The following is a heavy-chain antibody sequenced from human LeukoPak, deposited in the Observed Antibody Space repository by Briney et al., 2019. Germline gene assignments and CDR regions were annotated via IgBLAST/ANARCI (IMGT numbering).Heavy chain of an antibody. D-gene: IGHD5-12*01. V-gene: IGHV3-48*03. CDR2: ISSSRTT. CDR1: GFTFSSYE. Sequence: GGSLRLSCVASGFTFSSYEMNWVRQAPGKGLEWLSYISSSRTTYYADSVKGRFTISRDSSKNTLYLQMNSLRPEDTAVYYCARARPSMWIDYWGQGTLVTVSS. J-gene: IGHJ4*02. CDR3: ARARPSMWIDY.